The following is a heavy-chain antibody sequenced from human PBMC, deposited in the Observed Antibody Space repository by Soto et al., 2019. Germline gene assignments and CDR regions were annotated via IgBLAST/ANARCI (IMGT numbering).Heavy chain of an antibody. Sequence: GGSLRLSCAASGFTFSSYVMSWVRQAPGKGLEWVSAISGSGVSTYNADSVKGRFTVSRDNSKNTLYLQMNSLRAEDTAVYYCAKGVRCSGGTCDYDYWGQGTLVTVSS. D-gene: IGHD2-15*01. CDR3: AKGVRCSGGTCDYDY. CDR2: ISGSGVST. J-gene: IGHJ4*02. V-gene: IGHV3-23*01. CDR1: GFTFSSYV.